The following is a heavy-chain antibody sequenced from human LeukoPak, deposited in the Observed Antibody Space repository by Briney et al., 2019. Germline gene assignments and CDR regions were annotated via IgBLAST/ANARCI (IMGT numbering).Heavy chain of an antibody. V-gene: IGHV3-48*01. J-gene: IGHJ4*02. D-gene: IGHD2-2*01. Sequence: GGSLRLSCAASGFTFSSYSMNWVRQAPGKGLEWVSYISSSSSTIYYADSVKGRFTISRDNSKNTLYLQMNSLRAEDTAVYYCAKGPFRYQLPLGYFDYWGQGTLVTVSS. CDR1: GFTFSSYS. CDR3: AKGPFRYQLPLGYFDY. CDR2: ISSSSSTI.